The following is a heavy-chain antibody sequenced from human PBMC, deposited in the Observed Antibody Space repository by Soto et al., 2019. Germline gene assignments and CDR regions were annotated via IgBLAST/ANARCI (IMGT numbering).Heavy chain of an antibody. CDR2: ISYSGNT. J-gene: IGHJ4*02. D-gene: IGHD2-15*01. V-gene: IGHV4-59*01. Sequence: SETLSLTCTVSGGSIISGYWSWIRQPPGKGLEWIGYISYSGNTNYNPSLKSRVTMSVDTPKNQFSLRLSSVTTADTAVYYCAGLRGYAGSPIDYWGQGTLVTVS. CDR3: AGLRGYAGSPIDY. CDR1: GGSIISGY.